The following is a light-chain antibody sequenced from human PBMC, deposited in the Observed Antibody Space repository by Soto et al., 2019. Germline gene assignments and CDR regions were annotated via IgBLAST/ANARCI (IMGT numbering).Light chain of an antibody. V-gene: IGLV2-14*01. CDR2: EVS. CDR3: SSYTSSITYV. J-gene: IGLJ1*01. Sequence: QSVLTQPASVSGSPGQSITISCTGTSSDVGGYNYVSWYQQHPGKAPKLMIYEVSNRPSGVSNRFSGSKSGNTASLTISGLQAEDEADYYCSSYTSSITYVFGTGIKLTVL. CDR1: SSDVGGYNY.